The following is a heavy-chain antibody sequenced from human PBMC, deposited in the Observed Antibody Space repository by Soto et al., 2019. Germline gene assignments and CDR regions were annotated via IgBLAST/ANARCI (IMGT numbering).Heavy chain of an antibody. D-gene: IGHD2-2*02. V-gene: IGHV1-69*13. J-gene: IGHJ6*02. CDR3: ARGHIVVVPGAIGHHYYYYGMDV. Sequence: GASVKVSCKASGGTFSSYAISWVRQAPGQGLEWMGGIIPIFGTANYAQKFQGRVTITADESTSTAYMELSSLRSEDTAVYYCARGHIVVVPGAIGHHYYYYGMDVWGQGTTVTVSS. CDR2: IIPIFGTA. CDR1: GGTFSSYA.